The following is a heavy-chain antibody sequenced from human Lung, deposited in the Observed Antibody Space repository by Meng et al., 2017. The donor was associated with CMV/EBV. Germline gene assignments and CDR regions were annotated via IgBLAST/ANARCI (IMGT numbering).Heavy chain of an antibody. CDR2: TIPIFGTA. D-gene: IGHD2-2*01. CDR3: AIEDYPQLLYP. Sequence: SCEASGGTFSSYGMNWVRQDPGQGLEWMGGTIPIFGTATYSKEFQGRITITTDESTSTAYMKLSSLRSEDTAMYYCAIEDYPQLLYPWGQGALVTVSS. J-gene: IGHJ5*02. CDR1: GGTFSSYG. V-gene: IGHV1-69*05.